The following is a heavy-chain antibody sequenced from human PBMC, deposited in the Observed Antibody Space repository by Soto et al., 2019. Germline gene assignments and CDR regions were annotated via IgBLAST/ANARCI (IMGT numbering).Heavy chain of an antibody. CDR1: GFTFSSYA. Sequence: HPGGSLRLSCAASGFTFSSYAMSWVRQAPGKGLEWVSAISGSGGSTYYADSVKGRFTISRDNSKNTLYLQMNSLRAEDTAVYYCAKDQSPYSRTWPTYYGMDVWGQGTTFTVSS. CDR3: AKDQSPYSRTWPTYYGMDV. CDR2: ISGSGGST. V-gene: IGHV3-23*01. J-gene: IGHJ6*02. D-gene: IGHD6-13*01.